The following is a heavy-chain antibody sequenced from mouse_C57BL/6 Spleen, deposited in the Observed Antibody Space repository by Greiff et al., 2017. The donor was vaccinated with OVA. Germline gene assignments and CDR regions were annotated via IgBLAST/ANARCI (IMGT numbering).Heavy chain of an antibody. CDR1: GYSITSGYY. CDR3: ARGGYYYGSSYVGYAMDY. Sequence: EVQLQESGPGLVKPSQSLSLTCSVTGYSITSGYYWNWIRQFPGNKLEWMGYISYDGSNNYNPSLKNRISITRDTSKNQFFLKLNSVTTEDTATYYCARGGYYYGSSYVGYAMDYWGQGTSVTVSS. D-gene: IGHD1-1*01. V-gene: IGHV3-6*01. J-gene: IGHJ4*01. CDR2: ISYDGSN.